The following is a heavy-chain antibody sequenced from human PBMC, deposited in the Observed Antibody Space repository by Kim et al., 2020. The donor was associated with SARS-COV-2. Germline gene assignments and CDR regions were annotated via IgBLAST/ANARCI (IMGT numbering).Heavy chain of an antibody. Sequence: GGSLRLSCAASGFTFDDYAMHWVRQAPGKGLEWVSGISWNSGSIGYADSVKGRFTISRDNAKNSLYLQMNSLRAEDTALYYCAKGTRAGYVDIVATIRVKDDSYVRDVWGQGPAVTVS. V-gene: IGHV3-9*01. CDR1: GFTFDDYA. J-gene: IGHJ6*02. CDR2: ISWNSGSI. CDR3: AKGTRAGYVDIVATIRVKDDSYVRDV. D-gene: IGHD5-12*01.